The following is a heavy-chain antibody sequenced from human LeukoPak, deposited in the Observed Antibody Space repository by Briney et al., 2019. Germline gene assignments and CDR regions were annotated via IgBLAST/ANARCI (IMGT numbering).Heavy chain of an antibody. CDR1: GYTFATYV. CDR3: AKVAGDRMDY. D-gene: IGHD6-13*01. Sequence: GASVKVSCKASGYTFATYVFCWVRQAPGHGLEWMGWISSNTGKTDYAQKFQGRVTLTTDTSTSTAYMELRSLRPDDTALYYCAKVAGDRMDYWGQGTLLTVSS. J-gene: IGHJ4*02. CDR2: ISSNTGKT. V-gene: IGHV1-18*01.